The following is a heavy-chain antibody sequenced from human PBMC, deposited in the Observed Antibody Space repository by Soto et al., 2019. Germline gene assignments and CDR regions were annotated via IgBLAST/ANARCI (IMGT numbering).Heavy chain of an antibody. CDR3: AKGTSRGFYYFDY. J-gene: IGHJ4*02. CDR2: ISGSGGST. V-gene: IGHV3-23*01. Sequence: GGSLRLSCAASGFTFNSYAMSWVRQAPGKGLEWVSGISGSGGSTYYADSVKGRFTISTDNSKNTLFLQMNSLRAEDTAVYYCAKGTSRGFYYFDYWGQGALVTGSS. CDR1: GFTFNSYA.